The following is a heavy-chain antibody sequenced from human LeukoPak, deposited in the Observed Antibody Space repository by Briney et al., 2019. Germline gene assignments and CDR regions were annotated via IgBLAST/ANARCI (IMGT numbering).Heavy chain of an antibody. CDR2: INHSGST. CDR3: ARRGTVTTSPANWFDP. J-gene: IGHJ5*02. CDR1: GGSFSGYY. V-gene: IGHV4-34*01. D-gene: IGHD4-17*01. Sequence: SETLSLTCAVYGGSFSGYYWSWIRQPPGKGLEWIGEINHSGSTNYNPSLKSRVTISVDTSENQFSLKLSSVTAADTAVYYCARRGTVTTSPANWFDPWGQGTLVTVSS.